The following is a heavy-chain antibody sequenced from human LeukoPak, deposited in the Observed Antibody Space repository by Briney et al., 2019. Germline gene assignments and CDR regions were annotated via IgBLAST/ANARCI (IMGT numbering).Heavy chain of an antibody. V-gene: IGHV3-7*04. CDR2: IKEDGGEK. Sequence: QAGGSLRLSCAASGFTFSRYWMSWVRQAPGKGLEWVANIKEDGGEKYYVDSVKGRFTISRDNAKNSLYLQMNSLRAEDTAVYYCARDLGGSTTPGLDYWGQGTLVTVSS. CDR3: ARDLGGSTTPGLDY. D-gene: IGHD2-2*01. J-gene: IGHJ4*02. CDR1: GFTFSRYW.